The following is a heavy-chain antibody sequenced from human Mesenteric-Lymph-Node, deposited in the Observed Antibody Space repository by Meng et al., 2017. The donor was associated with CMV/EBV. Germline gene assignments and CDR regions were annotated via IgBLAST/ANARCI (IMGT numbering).Heavy chain of an antibody. CDR1: GFTFSSHE. J-gene: IGHJ6*02. V-gene: IGHV3-48*03. D-gene: IGHD2-2*01. Sequence: GGPLRLPCAASGFTFSSHELNWVRQAPGKGLEWVSYISTSGSSINYADSVKGQFTISRDNAKNSLYLQMNSLRAEDTALYYCARSYCSSTSCYYYYGMDVWGQGTTVTVSS. CDR3: ARSYCSSTSCYYYYGMDV. CDR2: ISTSGSSI.